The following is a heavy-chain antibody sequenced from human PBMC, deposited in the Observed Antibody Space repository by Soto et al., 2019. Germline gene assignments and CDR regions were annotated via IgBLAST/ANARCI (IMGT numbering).Heavy chain of an antibody. CDR3: ARSLRGGQRWLQDYYYYGMDV. CDR2: IIPIFGTA. D-gene: IGHD5-12*01. V-gene: IGHV1-69*01. Sequence: QVQLVQSGAEVKKPGSSVKVSCKASGGTFSSYAISWVRQAPGQGLEWMGGIIPIFGTANYAQKFQGRVTITAYESTSTAYMELSSLRAEDTAVYYCARSLRGGQRWLQDYYYYGMDVWGQGTTVTVSS. CDR1: GGTFSSYA. J-gene: IGHJ6*02.